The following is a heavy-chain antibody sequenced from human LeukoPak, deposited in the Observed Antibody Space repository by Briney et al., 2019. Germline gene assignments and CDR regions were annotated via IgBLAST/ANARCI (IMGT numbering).Heavy chain of an antibody. Sequence: GGSLRLSCPASGFTFSDYYMTWIRQAPGKGLEWVSYITSSSTNTYYADYADSVKGRFTISRDNSKNTLYLQMNSLRAEDTAVYYCAKDAYGGNSGWFDPWGQGTLVTVSS. CDR3: AKDAYGGNSGWFDP. V-gene: IGHV3-11*01. CDR2: ITSSSTNT. J-gene: IGHJ5*02. CDR1: GFTFSDYY. D-gene: IGHD4-23*01.